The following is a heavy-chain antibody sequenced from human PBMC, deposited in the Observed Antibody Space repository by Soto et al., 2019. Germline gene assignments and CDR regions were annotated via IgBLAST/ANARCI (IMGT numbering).Heavy chain of an antibody. Sequence: PGGSLRLSCAASGFTFSSYAMSWVRQAPGKGLEWVSGISGSGNSTYFADSVKGRFTISRDNSEHTLYLQMNSLRAEDTAVYYSAKQPVLAAISRRFYFDYWGPGALVTVS. J-gene: IGHJ4*02. V-gene: IGHV3-23*01. D-gene: IGHD2-15*01. CDR2: ISGSGNST. CDR1: GFTFSSYA. CDR3: AKQPVLAAISRRFYFDY.